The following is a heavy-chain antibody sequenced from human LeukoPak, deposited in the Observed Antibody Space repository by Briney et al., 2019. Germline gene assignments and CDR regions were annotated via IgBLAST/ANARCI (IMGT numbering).Heavy chain of an antibody. CDR2: LSSEGTNE. J-gene: IGHJ4*02. D-gene: IGHD6-13*01. Sequence: PGKSLRLSCAASGFTFSLHAMHWVRQAPGKGLEWVAVLSSEGTNEYYADSVKGRFTISRDNSRNTLFLQMNSLGPKDTAVYYCARTVYDLRGQRLVPGLEYWGQGTLVTVSS. CDR1: GFTFSLHA. CDR3: ARTVYDLRGQRLVPGLEY. V-gene: IGHV3-30*04.